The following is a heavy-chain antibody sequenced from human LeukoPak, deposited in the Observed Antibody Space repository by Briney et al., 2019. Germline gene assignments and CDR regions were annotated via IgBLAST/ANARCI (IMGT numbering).Heavy chain of an antibody. J-gene: IGHJ4*02. CDR3: AKDSGKNMIRGIVDY. V-gene: IGHV3-23*01. CDR2: ISGSGGST. Sequence: GSLRLSCAASGFTFSSYAMSWVRQAPGKGLEWVSAISGSGGSTYYADSVKGRFTISRDNSKNTLYLQMNSLRAEDTAVYYCAKDSGKNMIRGIVDYWGQGTLVTVSS. D-gene: IGHD3-10*01. CDR1: GFTFSSYA.